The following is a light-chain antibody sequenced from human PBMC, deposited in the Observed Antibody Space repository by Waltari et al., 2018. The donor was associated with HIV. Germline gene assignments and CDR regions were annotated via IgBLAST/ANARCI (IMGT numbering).Light chain of an antibody. CDR1: SSAVACYNY. CDR3: SSYTSSSTLV. Sequence: QSALTQPASVSGSPGQSITISCTGTSSAVACYNYVSWYQQHPGKAPKLMIYEVSNRPSGVSNRFSGSKSGNTASLTISGLQAEDEADYYCSSYTSSSTLVFGGGTKLTVL. V-gene: IGLV2-14*01. J-gene: IGLJ2*01. CDR2: EVS.